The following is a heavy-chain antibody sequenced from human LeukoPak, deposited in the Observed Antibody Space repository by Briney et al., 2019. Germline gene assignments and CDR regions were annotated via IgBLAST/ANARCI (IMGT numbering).Heavy chain of an antibody. CDR3: AKITAAAGTEDY. V-gene: IGHV3-9*01. D-gene: IGHD6-13*01. Sequence: SGGSLRLSCAASGFTFDDYAMHWVRQAPGKGLEWVSGNSWNSGSIGYADSVKGRFTISRDDAKNSLYLQMNSLRAEDTALYYCAKITAAAGTEDYWGQGTLVTVSS. CDR2: NSWNSGSI. J-gene: IGHJ4*02. CDR1: GFTFDDYA.